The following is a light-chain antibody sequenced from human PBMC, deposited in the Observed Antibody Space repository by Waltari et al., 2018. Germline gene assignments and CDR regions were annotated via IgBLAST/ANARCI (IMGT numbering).Light chain of an antibody. V-gene: IGKV1-39*01. CDR3: QQRYSTPPYT. Sequence: DIQMTQSPSSLSASVGDRVTITCRASKSISSYLHWYQQKLGKAPKLLIYAASTLQSGGPSRFSGSGAGTEFTLTIISLQPEDFATDYYQQRYSTPPYTFGQGTKLEIK. J-gene: IGKJ2*01. CDR1: KSISSY. CDR2: AAS.